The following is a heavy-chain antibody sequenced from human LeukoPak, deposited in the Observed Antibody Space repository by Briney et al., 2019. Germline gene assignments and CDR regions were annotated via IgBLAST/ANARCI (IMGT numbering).Heavy chain of an antibody. V-gene: IGHV3-33*01. CDR1: GFTFSSYA. J-gene: IGHJ4*02. D-gene: IGHD3-9*01. CDR2: IWYDGSNK. CDR3: ARDHYDILTGDPVPFDY. Sequence: GGSLRLSCAASGFTFSSYAMHWVRQAPGKGLEWVAVIWYDGSNKYYADSVKGRFTISRDNSKNTLYLQMNSLRAEDTAVYYCARDHYDILTGDPVPFDYWGQGTLVTVSS.